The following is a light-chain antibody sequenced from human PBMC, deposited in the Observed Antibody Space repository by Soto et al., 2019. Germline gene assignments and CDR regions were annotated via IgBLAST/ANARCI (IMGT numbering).Light chain of an antibody. CDR1: ESVSSY. V-gene: IGKV3-11*01. J-gene: IGKJ2*01. Sequence: EIVLTQSPATLSLSPGETATLSCRASESVSSYLAWYQQKPGQAPRLLIYDASNRANGIPDRFSGSGSGTDFTLTISSLEPEDFAVYYCQQRGNWPPATFGQGTKLEIK. CDR3: QQRGNWPPAT. CDR2: DAS.